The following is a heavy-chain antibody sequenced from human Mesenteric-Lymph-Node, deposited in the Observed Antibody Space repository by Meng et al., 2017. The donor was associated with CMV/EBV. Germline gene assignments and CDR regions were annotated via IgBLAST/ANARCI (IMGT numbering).Heavy chain of an antibody. J-gene: IGHJ5*02. CDR2: IKEDGSEK. D-gene: IGHD5-12*01. CDR1: GFTFSSYW. V-gene: IGHV3-7*01. Sequence: GESLKISCAASGFTFSSYWMSWVRQAPGKGLEWVANIKEDGSEKYYVDSVKGRFTISRDNAKNSLYLQMNSLRAEDTAVYYCASLWGSGYDYAFDPWGQGTLVTVSS. CDR3: ASLWGSGYDYAFDP.